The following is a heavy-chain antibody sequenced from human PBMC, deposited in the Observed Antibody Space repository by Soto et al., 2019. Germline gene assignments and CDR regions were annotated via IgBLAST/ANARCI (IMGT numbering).Heavy chain of an antibody. CDR2: INPNSGGT. D-gene: IGHD4-17*01. CDR3: AQCSAVRTVTASMDY. Sequence: ASVKVSCKASGYTFTGYYMHWVRQAPGQGLEWMGWINPNSGGTNYAQKFQGRVTMTTDTSISTAYMELSRLRSDDTAVYYCAQCSAVRTVTASMDYWGQGTLVTVSS. CDR1: GYTFTGYY. J-gene: IGHJ4*02. V-gene: IGHV1-2*02.